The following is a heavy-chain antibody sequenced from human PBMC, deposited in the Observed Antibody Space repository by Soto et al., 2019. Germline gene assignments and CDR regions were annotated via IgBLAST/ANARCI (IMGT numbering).Heavy chain of an antibody. CDR2: ISWNSGNI. J-gene: IGHJ4*02. CDR1: GFSFDDYA. D-gene: IGHD2-2*01. CDR3: TKGSSTSCFSPLGH. V-gene: IGHV3-9*01. Sequence: EVQVVEWGGGLEQPGRSLRLSCAASGFSFDDYAMHWVRQAPGKGLEWVSCISWNSGNIVYSDSVKGRFTISRDNAKNSLALQMNSLRAEDTALYYCTKGSSTSCFSPLGHWGQGTLVTVSS.